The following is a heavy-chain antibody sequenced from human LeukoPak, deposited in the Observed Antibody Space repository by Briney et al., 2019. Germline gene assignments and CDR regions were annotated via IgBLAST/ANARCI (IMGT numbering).Heavy chain of an antibody. Sequence: GGSLRLSCAASGFTFSSYAMSWVRQAPGKGLEWVSAISGSGGSTYYADSVKGRFTISRDNSKNTLYLQMNSLRAEDTAVYYCAEATDRNPTYFDYWGQGTLVTVSS. V-gene: IGHV3-23*01. CDR2: ISGSGGST. CDR1: GFTFSSYA. J-gene: IGHJ4*02. CDR3: AEATDRNPTYFDY.